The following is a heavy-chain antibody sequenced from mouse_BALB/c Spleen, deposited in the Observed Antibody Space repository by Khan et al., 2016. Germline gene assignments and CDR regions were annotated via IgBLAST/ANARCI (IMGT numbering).Heavy chain of an antibody. CDR1: GYTFTSYW. CDR2: INPSTGYT. J-gene: IGHJ2*01. D-gene: IGHD1-1*01. CDR3: AIAVNYYSDD. Sequence: QVQLQQSGAELAKPGASVKMSCKASGYTFTSYWMHWVKQRPGQGLEWIGYINPSTGYTEYNQKFKDKATLTADTSSSTAYMQLSSPTSEDSAVFYWAIAVNYYSDDWGQGTTLTVSA. V-gene: IGHV1-7*01.